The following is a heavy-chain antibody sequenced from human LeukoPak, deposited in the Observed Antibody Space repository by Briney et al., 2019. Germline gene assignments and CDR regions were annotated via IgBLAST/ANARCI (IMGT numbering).Heavy chain of an antibody. Sequence: PSETLSLTCTVSGGSVSSGSYYWSWIRQPPGKGLEWIGYIYYSGSTNYNPSLKSRVTISADTSKNQFSLKLSSVTAADTAVYYCARGRPFYYYYYGMDVWGQGTTVTVSS. J-gene: IGHJ6*02. V-gene: IGHV4-61*01. CDR2: IYYSGST. CDR3: ARGRPFYYYYYGMDV. D-gene: IGHD6-6*01. CDR1: GGSVSSGSYY.